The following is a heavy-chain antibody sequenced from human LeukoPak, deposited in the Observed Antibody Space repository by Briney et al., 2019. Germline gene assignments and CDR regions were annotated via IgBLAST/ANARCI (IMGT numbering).Heavy chain of an antibody. V-gene: IGHV1-2*02. D-gene: IGHD4-17*01. CDR2: INPNSGGT. CDR1: GYTFTSYY. CDR3: ARIYGTDAFDI. Sequence: GASVKVSCKASGYTFTSYYMHWVRQAPGQGLEWMGWINPNSGGTNYVQKFQGRVTMTRDTSISTAYMELSRLRSDDTAVYYCARIYGTDAFDIWGQGTMVTVSS. J-gene: IGHJ3*02.